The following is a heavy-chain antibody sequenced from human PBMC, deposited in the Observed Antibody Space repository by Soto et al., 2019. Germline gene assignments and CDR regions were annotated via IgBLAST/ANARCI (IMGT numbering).Heavy chain of an antibody. Sequence: PSETLSLTCTVSGGSISSGGYCWSWIRQRPGKALEWIGHICHSGTIYYNPSLRSRVPISVDTSKNQFSLKLSSVTAADTAVYYCARSDGRYWGQGTLVTVSS. CDR1: GGSISSGGYC. V-gene: IGHV4-31*03. J-gene: IGHJ4*02. CDR2: ICHSGTI. CDR3: ARSDGRY.